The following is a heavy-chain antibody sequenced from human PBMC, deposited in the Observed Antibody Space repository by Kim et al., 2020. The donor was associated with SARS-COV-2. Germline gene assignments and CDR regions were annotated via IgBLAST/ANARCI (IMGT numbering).Heavy chain of an antibody. V-gene: IGHV4-31*03. Sequence: SETLSLTCTVSGGSITSGGYYWTWIRQHPGKGLEWIGYIYYSGSTSYNPSLKSRVSISVDTSKNQFSLKLSSVTAADTAVYYCAREVYSSSSIQYAFDYWGQGTLVTVSS. CDR3: AREVYSSSSIQYAFDY. D-gene: IGHD6-6*01. J-gene: IGHJ4*02. CDR1: GGSITSGGYY. CDR2: IYYSGST.